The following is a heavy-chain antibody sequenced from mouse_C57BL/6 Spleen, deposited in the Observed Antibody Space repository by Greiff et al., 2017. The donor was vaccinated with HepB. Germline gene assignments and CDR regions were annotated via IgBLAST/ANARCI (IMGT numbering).Heavy chain of an antibody. J-gene: IGHJ1*03. Sequence: VQLQQSGTELVKPGASVKLSCKASGYTFTSYWMHWVKQRPGQGLEWIGNINPSNGGTNYNEKFKSKATLTVDKSSSTAYMQLSSLTSEDSAVYYCARWLPPTHWYFDVWGTGTTVTVSS. D-gene: IGHD2-2*01. V-gene: IGHV1-53*01. CDR3: ARWLPPTHWYFDV. CDR1: GYTFTSYW. CDR2: INPSNGGT.